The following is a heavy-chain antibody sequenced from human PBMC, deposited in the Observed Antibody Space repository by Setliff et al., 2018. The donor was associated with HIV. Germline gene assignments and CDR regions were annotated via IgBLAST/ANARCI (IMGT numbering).Heavy chain of an antibody. CDR1: GGSFSDYY. CDR2: IDHRGRP. CDR3: ARDVLDLVISVYGF. J-gene: IGHJ4*02. V-gene: IGHV4-34*01. Sequence: PSETLSLTCGIYGGSFSDYYWSWIRQPPGKGLEWIGEIDHRGRPKYNPSLNDRATISLDTSKNQFSLKLNSVTAADTAVYYCARDVLDLVISVYGFWGQGIPVT. D-gene: IGHD3-22*01.